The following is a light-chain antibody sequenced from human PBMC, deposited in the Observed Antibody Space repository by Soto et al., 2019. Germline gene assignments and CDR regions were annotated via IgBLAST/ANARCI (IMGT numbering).Light chain of an antibody. CDR2: GAS. J-gene: IGKJ3*01. V-gene: IGKV1-12*01. CDR1: RDISNS. CDR3: QQTSAFPRT. Sequence: DIQMTQSPSSVSASVGDRLTITCRARRDISNSLAWYQQTPGKAPKLLLRGASSLHRGVPSRFSGSGAGTECTLTISSLQPEDFATYYCQQTSAFPRTFGHGTKVDVK.